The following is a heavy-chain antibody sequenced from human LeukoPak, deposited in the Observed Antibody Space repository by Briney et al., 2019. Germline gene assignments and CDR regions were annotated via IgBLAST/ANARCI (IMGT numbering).Heavy chain of an antibody. CDR1: GFTFSSYA. CDR3: ARINYSHNSGIDY. V-gene: IGHV3-23*01. J-gene: IGHJ4*02. CDR2: ISGSGGST. D-gene: IGHD3-22*01. Sequence: PGGSLRLSCAASGFTFSSYAMSWVRQAPGKGLEWVSAISGSGGSTYYADSVKGRFTISRDNSKNTLYLQMNSLRAEDTAVYYCARINYSHNSGIDYWGQGTLVTVSS.